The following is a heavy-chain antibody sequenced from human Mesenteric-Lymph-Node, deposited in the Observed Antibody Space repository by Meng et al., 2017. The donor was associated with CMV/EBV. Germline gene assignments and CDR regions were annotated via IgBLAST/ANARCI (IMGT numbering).Heavy chain of an antibody. V-gene: IGHV3-11*01. J-gene: IGHJ6*02. CDR3: ARDRGLLGAAGDYYYYYGMDV. D-gene: IGHD1-26*01. Sequence: GGSLRLSCAASGFIFSAYYMSWIRQAPGKGLEWVSYISSSGTTIYYADSVKGRFTISRDNAKISLYLQMNSLRAEDTAVYYCARDRGLLGAAGDYYYYYGMDVWGQGITVTVSS. CDR1: GFIFSAYY. CDR2: ISSSGTTI.